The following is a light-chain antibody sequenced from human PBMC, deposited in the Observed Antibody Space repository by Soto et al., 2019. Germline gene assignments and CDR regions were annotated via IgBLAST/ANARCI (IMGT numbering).Light chain of an antibody. CDR3: QQYHNWPPQYT. CDR2: GAS. J-gene: IGKJ2*01. V-gene: IGKV3-15*01. Sequence: EIVMTQSPASLSVSPGDGATLPCRASQSVASNVAWYQQKPGQGPRLLIHGASTRAVGVPARFSGSGSGTDFTLTINSLQSEDSAVYYCQQYHNWPPQYTFGQGTKLQIK. CDR1: QSVASN.